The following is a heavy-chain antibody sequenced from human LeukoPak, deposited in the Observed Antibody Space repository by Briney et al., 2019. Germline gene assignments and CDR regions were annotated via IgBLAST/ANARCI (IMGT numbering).Heavy chain of an antibody. V-gene: IGHV3-21*01. CDR2: ISSSSSYI. Sequence: GGSLRLSCAASGFTFSSYSMNWVRQAPGKRLEWVSSISSSSSYIHYEDSVKGRFTISRDNAKSSLYLQMNSLRAEDTAVYYCASGGTIWGQGTMVTVSS. CDR3: ASGGTI. CDR1: GFTFSSYS. D-gene: IGHD1-1*01. J-gene: IGHJ3*02.